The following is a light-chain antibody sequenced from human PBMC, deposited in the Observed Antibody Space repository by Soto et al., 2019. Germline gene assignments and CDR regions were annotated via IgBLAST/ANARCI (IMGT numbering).Light chain of an antibody. CDR2: GAS. CDR1: ESVSNHY. Sequence: ILLTHSPATLSLSPGDSATLSSRASESVSNHYLAWYQQRPGQAPRLLIYGASIRATDIQGRFGGRGYGTDFIPSIISLEPEDAAVYYCQQYGGCPKTFGQGTKVDIK. J-gene: IGKJ1*01. V-gene: IGKV3-20*01. CDR3: QQYGGCPKT.